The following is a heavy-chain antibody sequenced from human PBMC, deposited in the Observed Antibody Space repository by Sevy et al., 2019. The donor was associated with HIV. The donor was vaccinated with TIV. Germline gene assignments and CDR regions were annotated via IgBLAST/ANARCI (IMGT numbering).Heavy chain of an antibody. J-gene: IGHJ4*02. V-gene: IGHV1-18*01. CDR2: ISAYNGNT. CDR1: GYTFTSYG. D-gene: IGHD3-3*01. Sequence: ASVKVSCKASGYTFTSYGISWVRQAPGQGLEWMGWISAYNGNTNYAQKLQGRVTMTTDTSTSTAYMELRSLRSDDTAVYYCARDPSITIFGVVIQSSYYFDYWGQGTLVTVSS. CDR3: ARDPSITIFGVVIQSSYYFDY.